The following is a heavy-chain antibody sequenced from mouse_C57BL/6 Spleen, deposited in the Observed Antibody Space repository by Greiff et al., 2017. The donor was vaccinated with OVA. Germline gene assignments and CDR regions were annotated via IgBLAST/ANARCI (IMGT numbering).Heavy chain of an antibody. Sequence: EVQLQQSGPELVKPGASVKISCKASGYTFTDYYMNWVKQSHGKSLEWIGDINPNNGGTSYNQKFKGKATLTVDKSSSTAYMELRSLTSEDSAVYYCAGGRSYGAFFSYWGQGTRVTVSA. CDR2: INPNNGGT. CDR3: AGGRSYGAFFSY. D-gene: IGHD1-1*01. V-gene: IGHV1-26*01. J-gene: IGHJ3*01. CDR1: GYTFTDYY.